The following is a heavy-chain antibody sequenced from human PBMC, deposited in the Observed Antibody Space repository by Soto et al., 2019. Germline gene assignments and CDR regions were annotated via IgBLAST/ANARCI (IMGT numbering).Heavy chain of an antibody. J-gene: IGHJ5*02. CDR2: IIPSFGTA. D-gene: IGHD3-10*01. CDR1: GGTFSSYA. V-gene: IGHV1-69*01. Sequence: QVQLVQSGAEVKKPGSSVKVSCKASGGTFSSYAISWVRQAPGQGLEWKGGIIPSFGTANYAQKFQGRVTITADESTSTAYKELGSLRSEDPAVYYCARGNTMVRGVIAPGWFDPWGQGTLVTVSS. CDR3: ARGNTMVRGVIAPGWFDP.